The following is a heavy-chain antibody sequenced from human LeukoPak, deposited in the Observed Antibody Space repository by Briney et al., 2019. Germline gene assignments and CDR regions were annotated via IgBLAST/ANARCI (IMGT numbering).Heavy chain of an antibody. CDR3: ARRVTMSAPTTPDSWLQP. Sequence: SETLSLTCTVSGGSISSYYWSWIRQPPGKGLEWIGHVHYSGITNYNPSLNGRVTISVDTSKTQFSLKLNSVTAADTAIYYCARRVTMSAPTTPDSWLQPWGQGTLVTVSS. D-gene: IGHD5-18*01. J-gene: IGHJ5*02. CDR2: VHYSGIT. CDR1: GGSISSYY. V-gene: IGHV4-59*08.